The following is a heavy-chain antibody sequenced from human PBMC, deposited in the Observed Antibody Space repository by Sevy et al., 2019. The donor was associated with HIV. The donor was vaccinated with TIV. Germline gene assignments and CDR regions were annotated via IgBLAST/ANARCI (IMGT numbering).Heavy chain of an antibody. D-gene: IGHD4-17*01. V-gene: IGHV4-31*03. J-gene: IGHJ2*01. CDR3: AREGEDYGDRYWYFDL. CDR2: IYYSGST. CDR1: GGSINSGGYY. Sequence: SETLSLTCTVSGGSINSGGYYWTWIRQHPGKGLEWMGYIYYSGSTYYNPSLESRISISVDTSKNQFSLKLSSVTAADTAVYYGAREGEDYGDRYWYFDLWGRGTLVTVSS.